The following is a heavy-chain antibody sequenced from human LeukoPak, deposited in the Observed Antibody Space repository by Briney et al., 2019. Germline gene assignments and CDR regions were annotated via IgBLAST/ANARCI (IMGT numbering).Heavy chain of an antibody. CDR2: ISAYNGNT. CDR1: GYTFTTYD. Sequence: ASVKVSCKASGYTFTTYDISWVRQARGQGLEWMGWISAYNGNTKYVQNLQGRATMATDTSTSTTYLELRSLRFDDTAVYYCARSSGYYPHDYGMDVWGQGTTVTVSS. CDR3: ARSSGYYPHDYGMDV. V-gene: IGHV1-18*01. D-gene: IGHD5-12*01. J-gene: IGHJ6*02.